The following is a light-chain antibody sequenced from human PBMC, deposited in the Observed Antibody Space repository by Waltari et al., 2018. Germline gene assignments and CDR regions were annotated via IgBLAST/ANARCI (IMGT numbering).Light chain of an antibody. V-gene: IGKV3-15*01. CDR3: QQYNTWPPIT. J-gene: IGKJ5*01. CDR1: QSVSCN. CDR2: EAS. Sequence: IVMTQSPATLSVSPGGRATLSCSASQSVSCNFAWYQQKPRQTPRLLIYEASTRPTGIPARFSGSGSGTEFTLSISNLQSEDFAVYYCQQYNTWPPITFGQGTRLEIK.